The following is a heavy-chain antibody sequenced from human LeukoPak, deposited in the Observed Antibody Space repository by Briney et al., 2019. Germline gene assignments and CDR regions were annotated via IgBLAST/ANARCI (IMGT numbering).Heavy chain of an antibody. D-gene: IGHD6-13*01. CDR3: ARTWVAAAGLPNY. V-gene: IGHV3-30*04. CDR2: ISYDGSNK. J-gene: IGHJ4*02. Sequence: GGSLRLSCAASGFTFSSYAMHWVRQAPGKGLEWVAVISYDGSNKYYADSVKGRFTISRDNSKNTLYLQMNSLRAEDTAVYYCARTWVAAAGLPNYWGQGTLVTVSS. CDR1: GFTFSSYA.